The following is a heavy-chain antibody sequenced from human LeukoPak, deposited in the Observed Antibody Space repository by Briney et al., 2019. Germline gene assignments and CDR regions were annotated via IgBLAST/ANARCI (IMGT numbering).Heavy chain of an antibody. J-gene: IGHJ4*02. CDR1: GDSVSSNSAA. CDR3: ARDWSSSWWRATVFDY. V-gene: IGHV6-1*01. Sequence: SQTLSLTCAISGDSVSSNSAAWNWIRQSPSRGLEWLGRTYYRSKWYNDYAVSVKSRITINPDTSKNQFSLQLNSVTPEDTAVYYCARDWSSSWWRATVFDYWGQGTLVTVSS. D-gene: IGHD6-13*01. CDR2: TYYRSKWYN.